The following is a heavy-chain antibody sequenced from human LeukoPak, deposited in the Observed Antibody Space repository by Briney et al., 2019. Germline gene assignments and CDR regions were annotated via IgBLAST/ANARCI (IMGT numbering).Heavy chain of an antibody. CDR2: IWYDGSNK. V-gene: IGHV3-33*01. Sequence: GGSLRLSCAASGFTFSSYGVHWVRQAPGKGLEWVAVIWYDGSNKYYADSVRGRFTISRDNSKNTLYLQMNSLRAEDTAVYYCARDLQAWYSSSWYTNTNWFDPWGQGTLVTVSS. D-gene: IGHD6-13*01. CDR1: GFTFSSYG. CDR3: ARDLQAWYSSSWYTNTNWFDP. J-gene: IGHJ5*02.